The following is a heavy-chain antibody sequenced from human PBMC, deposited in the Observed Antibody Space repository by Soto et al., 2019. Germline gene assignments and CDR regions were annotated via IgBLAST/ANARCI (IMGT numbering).Heavy chain of an antibody. J-gene: IGHJ5*02. CDR2: ICGSGGST. Sequence: EVQLLESGGGLVQPGGSLRLSCAASGFTFSSYAMSWVRQAPGKGLEWVSAICGSGGSTYYADSVKGRVTISRDNSKNTLYLQMNSLRAEDTAVYYCAKVTYYEIYNWFDPWGQGTLVTVSS. CDR3: AKVTYYEIYNWFDP. V-gene: IGHV3-23*01. CDR1: GFTFSSYA. D-gene: IGHD3-9*01.